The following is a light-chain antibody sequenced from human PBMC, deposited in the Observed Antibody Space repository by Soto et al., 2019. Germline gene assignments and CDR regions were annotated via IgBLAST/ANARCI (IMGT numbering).Light chain of an antibody. CDR1: SSNIGSNS. Sequence: QLVLTQPPSTSGTPGQRVTISCSGSSSNIGSNSVNWYQHLPGTAPTLLIYSNSQRPSGVPDRFSGSKSGTSASLAISGLQSEDETDYYCASWDDTLNGPVFGGGTKVTVL. V-gene: IGLV1-44*01. CDR2: SNS. CDR3: ASWDDTLNGPV. J-gene: IGLJ3*02.